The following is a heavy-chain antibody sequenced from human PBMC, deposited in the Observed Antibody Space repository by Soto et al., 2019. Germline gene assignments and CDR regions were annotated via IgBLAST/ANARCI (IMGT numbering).Heavy chain of an antibody. CDR2: IYYSGST. Sequence: SETLSLTCTVSGGSISSYYWSWIRQPPGKGLEWIGYIYYSGSTNYNPSLKSRVTISVDTSKNQFSLKLSSVTAADTAVYYCARVIAVAGPSFYYWGQGTLVTVSS. J-gene: IGHJ4*02. V-gene: IGHV4-59*01. D-gene: IGHD6-19*01. CDR1: GGSISSYY. CDR3: ARVIAVAGPSFYY.